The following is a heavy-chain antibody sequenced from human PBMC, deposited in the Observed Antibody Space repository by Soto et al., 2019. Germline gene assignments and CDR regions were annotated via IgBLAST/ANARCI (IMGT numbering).Heavy chain of an antibody. CDR2: IPNTENKQ. CDR3: ARTAGGRVRGALDI. D-gene: IGHD6-13*01. CDR1: GFTFSSYG. J-gene: IGHJ3*02. V-gene: IGHV3-30-3*01. Sequence: QVQLEESGGGVVQPGTSLRLSCVASGFTFSSYGMHWVRQAPGKGLEWVAVIPNTENKQYYADSVKGRFTISRDNSQNTLFLQMDSLMSEDTAVYYCARTAGGRVRGALDIWGQGTMVTVS.